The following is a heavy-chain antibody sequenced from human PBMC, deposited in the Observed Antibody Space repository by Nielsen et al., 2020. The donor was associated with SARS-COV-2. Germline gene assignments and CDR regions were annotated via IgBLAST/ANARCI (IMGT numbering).Heavy chain of an antibody. D-gene: IGHD4-17*01. CDR1: GDSISGSDYY. Sequence: SEPLSLTCSVSGDSISGSDYYWTWIRQPPGKGLEWIGYIYYSGYTSYNPSLKSRVTISVDTSENQFSLELRSVTAADTAVYYCARDAYGDSSFYSYGLDVWGQGTTVAVSS. J-gene: IGHJ6*02. CDR2: IYYSGYT. CDR3: ARDAYGDSSFYSYGLDV. V-gene: IGHV4-30-4*01.